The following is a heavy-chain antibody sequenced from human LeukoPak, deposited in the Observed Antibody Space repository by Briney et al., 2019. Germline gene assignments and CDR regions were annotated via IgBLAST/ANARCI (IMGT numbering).Heavy chain of an antibody. Sequence: GASVKVSCKTSGGTFNNSAISWVRQAPGQGLVWLGGIMPLFGTAGYAQKFQGRVTITKDESTGTVYLELTSLTSDDTAVYYCARDVHGDYGSGWFDPWGQGTLVSVSS. CDR1: GGTFNNSA. CDR3: ARDVHGDYGSGWFDP. CDR2: IMPLFGTA. D-gene: IGHD4-17*01. V-gene: IGHV1-69*05. J-gene: IGHJ5*02.